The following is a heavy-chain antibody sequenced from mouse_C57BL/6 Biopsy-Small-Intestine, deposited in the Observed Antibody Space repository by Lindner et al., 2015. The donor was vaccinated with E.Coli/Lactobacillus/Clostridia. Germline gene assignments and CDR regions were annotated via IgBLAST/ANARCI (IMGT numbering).Heavy chain of an antibody. V-gene: IGHV5-17*01. CDR1: GLTFSDYG. D-gene: IGHD1-1*01. CDR2: VSRGSSTI. J-gene: IGHJ3*01. Sequence: VQLQESWGGLVKPGGSLKLSCAASGLTFSDYGMHWVRQAPEKGLEWVAYVSRGSSTIYYADTVKGRFTISRDNAKNTLFLQMTSLRSEDTAMYYCARTGYYGSSAWLGYWGQGTLVTVSA. CDR3: ARTGYYGSSAWLGY.